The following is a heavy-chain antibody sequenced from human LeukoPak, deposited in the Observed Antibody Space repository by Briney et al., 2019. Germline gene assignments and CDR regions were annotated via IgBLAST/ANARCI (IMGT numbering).Heavy chain of an antibody. CDR2: MWYDGTNK. CDR1: GFTFSNYG. J-gene: IGHJ4*02. Sequence: GRSLRLSCAASGFTFSNYGMHWVRQAPGKGLEWVAVMWYDGTNKYYADSVKGRFTISRDNSKNTLYLQMNSLRAEDTAVYYCAKDPYYYDSSGYYKRGGLFDYWGQGTLVTVSS. D-gene: IGHD3-22*01. V-gene: IGHV3-33*06. CDR3: AKDPYYYDSSGYYKRGGLFDY.